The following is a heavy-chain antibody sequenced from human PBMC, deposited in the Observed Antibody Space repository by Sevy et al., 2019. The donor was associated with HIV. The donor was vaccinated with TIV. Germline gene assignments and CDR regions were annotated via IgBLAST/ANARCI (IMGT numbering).Heavy chain of an antibody. CDR2: ISSSSSYI. CDR3: ARDRGDYDIDPYALDI. D-gene: IGHD4-17*01. Sequence: GGSLRLSCAASGFTFSSYSMNWVRQAPGKGLEWVSSISSSSSYIYYADSVKGRFTISRDNAKNSLYLQMNSLRAEDTAVYYCARDRGDYDIDPYALDIWGQGIMVTGSS. V-gene: IGHV3-21*01. J-gene: IGHJ3*02. CDR1: GFTFSSYS.